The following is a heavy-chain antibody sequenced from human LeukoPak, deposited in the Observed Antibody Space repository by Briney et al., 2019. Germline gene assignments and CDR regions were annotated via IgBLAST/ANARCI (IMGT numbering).Heavy chain of an antibody. CDR2: ISGSGSST. CDR3: AKGVTRVVVVIPGPDY. J-gene: IGHJ4*02. Sequence: GGSLRLSCAASGFTFSSYAMSWVRQAPGKGLEWVSAISGSGSSTYYADSVKGRFTISRDNSKNTLYLQMNSLRAEDTAVYYCAKGVTRVVVVIPGPDYWGQGTLVTVSS. V-gene: IGHV3-23*01. D-gene: IGHD3-22*01. CDR1: GFTFSSYA.